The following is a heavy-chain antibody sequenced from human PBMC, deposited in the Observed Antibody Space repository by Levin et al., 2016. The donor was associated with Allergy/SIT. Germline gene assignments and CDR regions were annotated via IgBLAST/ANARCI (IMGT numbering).Heavy chain of an antibody. Sequence: ESLKISCAASGFTFSSYAMSWVRQTPGKGLEWVSAISGSGGITYYADSVKGRFTISRDNAKNTLYLQMNSLRAEDTAIYYCAKGGSGNSPGDSWGQGTLVTVSS. CDR3: AKGGSGNSPGDS. V-gene: IGHV3-23*01. CDR1: GFTFSSYA. CDR2: ISGSGGIT. D-gene: IGHD3-10*01. J-gene: IGHJ4*02.